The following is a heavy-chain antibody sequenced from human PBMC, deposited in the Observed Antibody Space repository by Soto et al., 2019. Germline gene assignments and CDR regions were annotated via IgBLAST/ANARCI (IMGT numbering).Heavy chain of an antibody. J-gene: IGHJ5*02. CDR1: GFTFNNYS. V-gene: IGHV3-48*01. CDR2: XSSSSRTI. CDR3: XXXXXXXXXXXXXXXXXDP. Sequence: EVQVVEAGGGLVQPGGSLRLSCAASGFTFNNYSMNWVRRAPGKGLEXXXXXSSSSRTIXYADSVKGRFTISRDNAKXXXXXXXXXXXXXXXXXXXXXXXXXXXXXXXXXXXXXDPWGQGTLVTVSS.